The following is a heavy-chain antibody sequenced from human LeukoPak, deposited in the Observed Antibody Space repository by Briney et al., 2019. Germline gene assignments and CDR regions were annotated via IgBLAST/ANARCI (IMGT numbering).Heavy chain of an antibody. D-gene: IGHD1-1*01. CDR2: MNPNSGNT. V-gene: IGHV1-8*01. CDR3: ARATRPYYYYYCYMDV. J-gene: IGHJ6*03. CDR1: GYTFTSYD. Sequence: ASVKVSCKASGYTFTSYDINWVRQATGQGLEWMGWMNPNSGNTGYAQKFQGRVTMTRNTSMSTAYMELSSLRSEDTAVYYCARATRPYYYYYCYMDVWGKGTTVTVSS.